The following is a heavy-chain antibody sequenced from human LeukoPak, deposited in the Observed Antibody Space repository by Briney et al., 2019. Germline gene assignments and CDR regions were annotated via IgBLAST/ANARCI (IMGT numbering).Heavy chain of an antibody. CDR1: GRSNSRSTYY. J-gene: IGHJ4*02. CDR2: IYYSDSS. D-gene: IGHD1-14*01. V-gene: IGHV4-39*01. Sequence: PAETLSLTCTVSGRSNSRSTYYWAWIRQAPGKGLEWIGSIYYSDSSNYNPSLQVRITIDVDMSKNQLSLSLNSVTAADMAVYYCARQTNQGAENFDSWGQGTLVTVSS. CDR3: ARQTNQGAENFDS.